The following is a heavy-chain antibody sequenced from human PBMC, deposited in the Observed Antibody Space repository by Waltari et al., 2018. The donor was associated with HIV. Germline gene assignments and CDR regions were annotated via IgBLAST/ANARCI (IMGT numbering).Heavy chain of an antibody. CDR3: ARERYCSGGSCPLDY. J-gene: IGHJ4*02. D-gene: IGHD2-15*01. Sequence: QLQLQESGPGLVKPSETLSLTCTVSGGSISSSSYYWGWIRQPPGKGLEWIGSIYSSGSLYYNPSLKSRVTISVDPAKNQFSLKLSSVTAADTAVYYCARERYCSGGSCPLDYWGQGTLVTVSS. CDR2: IYSSGSL. CDR1: GGSISSSSYY. V-gene: IGHV4-39*07.